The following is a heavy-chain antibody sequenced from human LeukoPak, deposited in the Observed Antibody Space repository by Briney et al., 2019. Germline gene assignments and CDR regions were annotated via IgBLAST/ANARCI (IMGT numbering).Heavy chain of an antibody. CDR2: IYYSGST. V-gene: IGHV4-59*08. CDR3: ARNYDSSGYYPFDY. CDR1: GGSISSYY. Sequence: PSETLSLTCTVSGGSISSYYWSWIRQPPGKGLEWIGYIYYSGSTNYNPSLKSRVTISVDTSKNQFSLKLSSVTAADTAVYYCARNYDSSGYYPFDYWGQGTLVTVSS. J-gene: IGHJ4*02. D-gene: IGHD3-22*01.